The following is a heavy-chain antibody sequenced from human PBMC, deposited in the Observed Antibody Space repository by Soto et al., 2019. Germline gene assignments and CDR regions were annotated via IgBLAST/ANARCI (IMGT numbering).Heavy chain of an antibody. D-gene: IGHD1-7*01. Sequence: GSLRLCCAAAGFTFSTYALSWVRQAPGKGLEWVSAISANGQGIYYADSVRGRFTISRDNSKNTIFLHMDSLRAEDTAVYYCAKDRNYPRDQFHYWGQGTLVTVSS. CDR2: ISANGQGI. CDR1: GFTFSTYA. V-gene: IGHV3-23*01. CDR3: AKDRNYPRDQFHY. J-gene: IGHJ4*02.